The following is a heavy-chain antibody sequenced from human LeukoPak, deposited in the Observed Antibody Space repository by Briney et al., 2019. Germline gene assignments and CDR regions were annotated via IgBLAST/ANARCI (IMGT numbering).Heavy chain of an antibody. CDR3: ARAASITMIVVVLYGMDV. V-gene: IGHV1-2*02. Sequence: ASVKVSCKASGYTFTGYYMHWVRQAPGQGLEWMGWINPNSGGTNYAQKFQGRVTMTRDTSISTAYMELSRLRSDDTAVYYCARAASITMIVVVLYGMDVWGQGTTVTVSS. D-gene: IGHD3-22*01. J-gene: IGHJ6*02. CDR1: GYTFTGYY. CDR2: INPNSGGT.